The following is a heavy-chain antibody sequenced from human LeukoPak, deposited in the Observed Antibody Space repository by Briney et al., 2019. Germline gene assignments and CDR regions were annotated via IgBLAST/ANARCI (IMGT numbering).Heavy chain of an antibody. D-gene: IGHD3-22*01. Sequence: GASMKVSCKASGGTFSSYAISWVRQAPGQGLEWTGGIIPIFGTANYAQKFQGRVTITADESTSTAYMELSSLRSEDTAVYYCATTLGGYIYHFDYWGQGTLVTVSS. CDR3: ATTLGGYIYHFDY. J-gene: IGHJ4*02. CDR1: GGTFSSYA. CDR2: IIPIFGTA. V-gene: IGHV1-69*13.